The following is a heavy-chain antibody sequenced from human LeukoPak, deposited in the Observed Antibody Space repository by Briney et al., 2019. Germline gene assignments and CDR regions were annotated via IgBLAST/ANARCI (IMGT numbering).Heavy chain of an antibody. CDR1: GGTFSSYA. D-gene: IGHD3-9*01. CDR2: IIPIFGTA. CDR3: ASAVLRYFDSHDAFDI. Sequence: SVKVSCKASGGTFSSYAISWVRRAPGQGLEWMGRIIPIFGTANYAQKFQGRVTITTDESTSTAYMELSSLRSEDTAVYYCASAVLRYFDSHDAFDIWGQGTMVTVSS. V-gene: IGHV1-69*05. J-gene: IGHJ3*02.